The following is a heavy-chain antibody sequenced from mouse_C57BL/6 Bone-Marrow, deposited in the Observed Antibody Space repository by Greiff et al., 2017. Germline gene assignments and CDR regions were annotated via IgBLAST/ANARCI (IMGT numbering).Heavy chain of an antibody. V-gene: IGHV1-15*01. J-gene: IGHJ4*01. Sequence: LVESGAELVRPGASVTLSCKASVSTFIDYEMHWVKQIPVHGLEWIGAIEPETGGTAYNQKFKGKAILTADKASSTAYMELRSLTSEDSAVYYCTPTIVTYYAMDYWGQGTSVTVSS. CDR2: IEPETGGT. CDR3: TPTIVTYYAMDY. D-gene: IGHD2-5*01. CDR1: VSTFIDYE.